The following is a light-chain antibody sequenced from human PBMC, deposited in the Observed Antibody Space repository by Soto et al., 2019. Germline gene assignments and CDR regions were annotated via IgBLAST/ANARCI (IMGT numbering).Light chain of an antibody. CDR1: QGIDDW. J-gene: IGKJ4*01. CDR2: KAS. Sequence: DNQMTQTPSTLSASVGDRVTITCRASQGIDDWLAWYQQKPGKAPKLLIYKASNLESGVPSRFSGRGFGTEFTLTISSLQPDDSATYYCQEYNSYFGGGTKVEIK. V-gene: IGKV1-5*03. CDR3: QEYNSY.